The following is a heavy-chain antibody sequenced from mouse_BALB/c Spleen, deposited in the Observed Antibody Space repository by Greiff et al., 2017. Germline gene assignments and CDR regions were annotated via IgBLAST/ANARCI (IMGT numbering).Heavy chain of an antibody. CDR3: ARRGGLRRGDYFDY. CDR1: GFSLSTSGMG. D-gene: IGHD2-4*01. CDR2: IYWDDDK. V-gene: IGHV8-12*01. J-gene: IGHJ2*01. Sequence: QVQLKESGPGILQPSQTLSLTCSFSGFSLSTSGMGVSWIRQPSGKGLEWLAHIYWDDDKRYNPSLKSRLTISKDTSSNQVFLKITSVDTADTATYYCARRGGLRRGDYFDYWGQGTTLTVSS.